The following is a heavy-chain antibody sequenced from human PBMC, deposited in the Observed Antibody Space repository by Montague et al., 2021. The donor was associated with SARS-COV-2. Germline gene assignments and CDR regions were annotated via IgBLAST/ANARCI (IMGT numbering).Heavy chain of an antibody. Sequence: SETLSLTCTVSGGSISSSSYYWGWIRQPPGKGLEWIGSIYYSGSTYYNPSLKSRVTISVDTSKNQLSLKPSSVTAADTAVYYCARHYYGSGSYYLGEFDYWGQGTLVTVSS. CDR1: GGSISSSSYY. D-gene: IGHD3-10*01. J-gene: IGHJ4*02. CDR2: IYYSGST. CDR3: ARHYYGSGSYYLGEFDY. V-gene: IGHV4-39*01.